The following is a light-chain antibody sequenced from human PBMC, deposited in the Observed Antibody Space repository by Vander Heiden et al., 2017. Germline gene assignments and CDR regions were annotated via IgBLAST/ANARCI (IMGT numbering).Light chain of an antibody. CDR1: NTYVGGYNY. J-gene: IGLJ1*01. Sequence: QSALTQPPSASGSPAQSATISCTGTNTYVGGYNYVSWYQQSPGKALKLIIYEVTKRPSGVPDRFSASKSGNTASLTVSGLEAEDEADYYCSSYGGRNNYVFGSGTKITVL. CDR3: SSYGGRNNYV. V-gene: IGLV2-8*01. CDR2: EVT.